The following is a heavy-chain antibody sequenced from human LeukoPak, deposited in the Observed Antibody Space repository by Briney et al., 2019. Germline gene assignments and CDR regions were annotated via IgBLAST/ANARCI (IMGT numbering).Heavy chain of an antibody. Sequence: GGSLRLSCAVSGFTFSSYWMSWVRQAPGKGLEWVSTISGSGAYTYYADSVKGRFTISRDNSKNTLYLQMNSLRAEDTAVYYCAKYFASGSYYKLPHWGQGTLVTVSS. V-gene: IGHV3-23*01. CDR2: ISGSGAYT. CDR3: AKYFASGSYYKLPH. D-gene: IGHD3-10*01. CDR1: GFTFSSYW. J-gene: IGHJ1*01.